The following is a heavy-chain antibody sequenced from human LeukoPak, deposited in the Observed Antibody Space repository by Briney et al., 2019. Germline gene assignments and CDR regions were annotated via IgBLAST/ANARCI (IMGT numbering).Heavy chain of an antibody. D-gene: IGHD4-17*01. CDR2: IDYSGNT. CDR1: GGSISSSY. J-gene: IGHJ4*02. V-gene: IGHV4-59*08. CDR3: ARATSYGDYVDY. Sequence: SETLSLTCTASGGSISSSYWSWIRQPPGKGLEWIGYIDYSGNTNYNPSLKSRVTISVDTSKNQFSLKLSSVTAADTAVYYCARATSYGDYVDYWGQGTLVTVSS.